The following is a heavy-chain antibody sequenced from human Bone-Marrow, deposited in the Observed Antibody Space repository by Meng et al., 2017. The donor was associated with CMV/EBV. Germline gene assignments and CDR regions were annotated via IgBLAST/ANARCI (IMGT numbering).Heavy chain of an antibody. CDR1: GFTFSSYS. V-gene: IGHV3-21*01. Sequence: GESLKISCAASGFTFSSYSMNWVRQAPGKGLEWVSSISSSSSYIYYTDSVKGRFTISRDNAKNSLYLQMNSLRAEDTAVYYCARDNVVVVPPNYYTTVWTSGAKGPRSPSP. CDR3: ARDNVVVVPPNYYTTVWTS. J-gene: IGHJ6*02. D-gene: IGHD2-2*01. CDR2: ISSSSSYI.